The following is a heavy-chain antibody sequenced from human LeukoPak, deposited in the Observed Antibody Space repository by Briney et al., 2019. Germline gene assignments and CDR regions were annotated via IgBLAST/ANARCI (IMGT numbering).Heavy chain of an antibody. CDR1: KFTFTAYT. J-gene: IGHJ3*01. CDR2: ICWNSGSV. D-gene: IGHD3-22*01. V-gene: IGHV3-9*01. CDR3: VKVSSYHYTSGYYYGLPFAV. Sequence: HRRAVSVSRPTTKFTFTAYTKQWERQAAAKAVKKVSGICWNSGSVGYADSVKGRFTISRDNANNSLYLQMNSLRAEDTALYYCVKVSSYHYTSGYYYGLPFAVWGQGTKVTVSS.